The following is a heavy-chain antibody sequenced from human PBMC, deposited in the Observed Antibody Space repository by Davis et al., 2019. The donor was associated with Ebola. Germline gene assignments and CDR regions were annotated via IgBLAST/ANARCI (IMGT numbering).Heavy chain of an antibody. V-gene: IGHV1-18*01. Sequence: AASVKVSCKASGYTFTSYYVHWVRQAPGQGLEWMGWISAYNGNTNYPQKLQGRVAMTTDTSTSTAYMELRSLRSDDTAVYYCARVQGYCTSTRCYTLGGCDYWGQGTLVTVSS. CDR1: GYTFTSYY. CDR2: ISAYNGNT. D-gene: IGHD2-2*02. J-gene: IGHJ4*02. CDR3: ARVQGYCTSTRCYTLGGCDY.